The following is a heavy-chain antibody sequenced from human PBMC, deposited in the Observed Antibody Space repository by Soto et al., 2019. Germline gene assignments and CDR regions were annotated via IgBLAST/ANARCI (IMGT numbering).Heavy chain of an antibody. J-gene: IGHJ6*03. D-gene: IGHD6-6*01. V-gene: IGHV3-9*01. Sequence: GGSLRLSCAASGFTFDDYAMHWVRQAPGKGLEWVSGISWNSGSIGYADSVKGRFTISRDNAKNSLYLQMNSLRAEDTALYYCAKDASSSSDYYYYYMDVWGKGTTVTVSS. CDR3: AKDASSSSDYYYYYMDV. CDR2: ISWNSGSI. CDR1: GFTFDDYA.